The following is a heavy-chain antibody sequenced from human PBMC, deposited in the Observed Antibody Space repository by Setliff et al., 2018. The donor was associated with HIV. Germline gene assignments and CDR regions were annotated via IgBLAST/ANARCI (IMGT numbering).Heavy chain of an antibody. CDR1: GHSISGYY. V-gene: IGHV4-4*07. CDR3: ARRIYGNNPYFDY. J-gene: IGHJ4*02. D-gene: IGHD4-17*01. CDR2: IHTSGNT. Sequence: SETLSLTCSVSGHSISGYYWSWIGQPAGRGLEWIGRIHTSGNTNYNPSLRGRVTISVDTSQNQFSLRLSSVTAADTAIYYCARRIYGNNPYFDYWSQGTLVTVTS.